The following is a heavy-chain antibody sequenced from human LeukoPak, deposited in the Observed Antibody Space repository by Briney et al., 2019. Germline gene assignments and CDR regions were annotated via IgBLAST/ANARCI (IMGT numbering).Heavy chain of an antibody. V-gene: IGHV4-4*02. D-gene: IGHD6-6*01. CDR1: GGSISSSNW. J-gene: IGHJ4*02. CDR2: INHRGST. CDR3: ARGLRQLVRSWHY. Sequence: SETLSLTCAVSGGSISSSNWWSWVRQPPGKGLEWIGEINHRGSTNYNPSLKSRVTISVDTSKNQFSLKLSSVTAADTAVYYCARGLRQLVRSWHYWGQGTLVTVSS.